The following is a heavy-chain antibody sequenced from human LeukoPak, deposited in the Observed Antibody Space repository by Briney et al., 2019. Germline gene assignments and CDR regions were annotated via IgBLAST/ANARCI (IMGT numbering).Heavy chain of an antibody. D-gene: IGHD6-19*01. J-gene: IGHJ4*02. CDR2: INHSGST. CDR3: ARGTLYRGWSYYLDF. CDR1: GGSFSGYY. V-gene: IGHV4-34*01. Sequence: SETLSLTCAVYGGSFSGYYWSWIRQPPGKGLEWIGEINHSGSTNHNPSLKSRVTISVDMSKNHFSLRLRSVTAADTAMYYCARGTLYRGWSYYLDFWGQGSQVTVSS.